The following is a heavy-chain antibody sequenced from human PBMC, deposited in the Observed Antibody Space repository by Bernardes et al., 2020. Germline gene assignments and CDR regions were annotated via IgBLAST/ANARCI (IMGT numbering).Heavy chain of an antibody. CDR1: GFTFSSYS. CDR3: ARVGSPVTMIVGAFDY. J-gene: IGHJ4*02. CDR2: ISSSSSYI. Sequence: GGSLRLSCAASGFTFSSYSMNWVRQAPGKGLEWVSSISSSSSYIYYADSVKGRFTISRDNAKNSLYLQMNSLRAEDTAVYYCARVGSPVTMIVGAFDYWGQGTLVTVSS. D-gene: IGHD3-22*01. V-gene: IGHV3-21*01.